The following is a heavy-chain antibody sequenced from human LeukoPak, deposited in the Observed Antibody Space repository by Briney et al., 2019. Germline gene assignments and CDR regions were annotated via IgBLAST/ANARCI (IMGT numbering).Heavy chain of an antibody. CDR1: GFIFGDYA. J-gene: IGHJ6*03. D-gene: IGHD3-3*01. Sequence: PGGSRRLASTAAGFIFGDYAMSWVRQAAGGGREWVGFIRSKAYGGTTDYAASVKGRFTISRDDSTSIAYLQMDSLKTEDTAVYYCTRNDFWSGYPNMDVWGKGTTVTVSS. CDR2: IRSKAYGGTT. CDR3: TRNDFWSGYPNMDV. V-gene: IGHV3-49*04.